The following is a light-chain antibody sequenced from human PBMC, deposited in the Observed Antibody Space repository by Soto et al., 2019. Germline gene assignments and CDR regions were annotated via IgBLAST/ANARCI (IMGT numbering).Light chain of an antibody. V-gene: IGKV1-5*01. CDR2: AAS. J-gene: IGKJ1*01. CDR3: LQHNPTWT. Sequence: DIQMTRSPSTLSASFGDRVTITCRASQSISSWLAWYQQKPGKAPKRLIYAASSLQSGVPSRFSGSGSGTEFTLTISSLQPEDFATYYCLQHNPTWTFGQGTKVDIK. CDR1: QSISSW.